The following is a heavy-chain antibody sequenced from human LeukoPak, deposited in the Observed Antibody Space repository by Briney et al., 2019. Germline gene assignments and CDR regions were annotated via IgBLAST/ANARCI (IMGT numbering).Heavy chain of an antibody. CDR2: IKEDGSAK. D-gene: IGHD6-19*01. V-gene: IGHV3-7*04. CDR3: ARATAVAGRSLDY. CDR1: GFTFNSYS. J-gene: IGHJ4*02. Sequence: GGSLRLSCAASGFTFNSYSMNWVRQAPGKGLEWVANIKEDGSAKVYAASVKGRFTISRDNAKNSVYLQMNSLRAEDTAVYYCARATAVAGRSLDYWGQGTLVTVSS.